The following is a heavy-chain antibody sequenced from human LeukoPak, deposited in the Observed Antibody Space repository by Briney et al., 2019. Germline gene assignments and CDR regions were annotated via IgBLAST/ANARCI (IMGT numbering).Heavy chain of an antibody. CDR3: AKGTVMTTVTTWG. CDR1: GFTFSSYG. J-gene: IGHJ4*02. V-gene: IGHV3-30*02. Sequence: PGGSLRLSCAASGFTFSSYGMHWVRQAPGKGLEWVAFIRYDGSNKYYADSVKGRFAISRDNSKNTLYLQMNSLRAEDTAVYYCAKGTVMTTVTTWGWGQGNLVTVSS. CDR2: IRYDGSNK. D-gene: IGHD4-17*01.